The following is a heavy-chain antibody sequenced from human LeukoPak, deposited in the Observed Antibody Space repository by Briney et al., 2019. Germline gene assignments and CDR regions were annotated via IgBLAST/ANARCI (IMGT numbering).Heavy chain of an antibody. V-gene: IGHV3-23*01. D-gene: IGHD4-17*01. CDR2: ISGSGGST. J-gene: IGHJ6*02. CDR3: AKDPTYYGDVSYYYYGMDV. CDR1: GFTFSSYA. Sequence: GGSLRLSCAASGFTFSSYAMSSVRQAPGKGLEWVSAISGSGGSTYYADSVKGRFTISRDNSKNTLYLQMNSLRAEDTAVYYCAKDPTYYGDVSYYYYGMDVWGQGTTVTVSS.